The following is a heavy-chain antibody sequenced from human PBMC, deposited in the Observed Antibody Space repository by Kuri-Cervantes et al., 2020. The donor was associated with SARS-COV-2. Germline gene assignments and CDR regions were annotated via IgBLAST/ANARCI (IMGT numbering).Heavy chain of an antibody. D-gene: IGHD3-10*01. CDR1: GFTFSSYW. CDR3: ARPSLNTRSYFPD. V-gene: IGHV3-7*03. J-gene: IGHJ4*02. CDR2: IDQDGYEK. Sequence: GESLKISCAASGFTFSSYWMGWVRQAPGRGLEWVANIDQDGYEKYFVDSVKGRFSISRDNAKNSLFLQMNSLRAEDTAIYFCARPSLNTRSYFPDWGQGTLVTVSS.